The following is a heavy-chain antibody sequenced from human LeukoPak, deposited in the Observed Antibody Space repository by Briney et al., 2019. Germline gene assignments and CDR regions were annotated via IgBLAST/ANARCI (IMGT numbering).Heavy chain of an antibody. Sequence: PGGSLRLSCAASGFTFSSFAMSWVRQAPGKGLEWVSTISASGGGRYYADSVKGPFTISRDNSRNTLSLQMISLRAEDTAVYYCAKGRSGSYPLFDCWGQGTLDTVSS. CDR1: GFTFSSFA. CDR2: ISASGGGR. D-gene: IGHD1-26*01. J-gene: IGHJ4*02. V-gene: IGHV3-23*01. CDR3: AKGRSGSYPLFDC.